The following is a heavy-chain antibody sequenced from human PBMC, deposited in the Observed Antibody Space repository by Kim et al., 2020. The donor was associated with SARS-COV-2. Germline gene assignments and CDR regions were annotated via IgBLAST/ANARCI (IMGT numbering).Heavy chain of an antibody. CDR1: GYTFTSYG. CDR2: ISAYNGNT. J-gene: IGHJ6*02. Sequence: ASVKVSCKASGYTFTSYGISWVRQAPGQGLERMGWISAYNGNTNYAQKLQGRVTMTTDTSTSTAYMELRSLRSDDTAVYYCARVLFEIIMTTLYYYGMDVWGQGTTVTVSS. CDR3: ARVLFEIIMTTLYYYGMDV. V-gene: IGHV1-18*01. D-gene: IGHD3-16*01.